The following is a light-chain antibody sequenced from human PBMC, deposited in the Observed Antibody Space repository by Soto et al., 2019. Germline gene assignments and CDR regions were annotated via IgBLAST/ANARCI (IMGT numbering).Light chain of an antibody. CDR3: QQRSSWPRT. J-gene: IGKJ1*01. CDR1: QSISSW. V-gene: IGKV1-5*01. Sequence: DIQMTQSPSTLSASVGDRVTITCRASQSISSWLAWYQQKPGKAPKVLIFDASSLESGVPSRFSGSGSATEFTLTISSLEPEDFAVYYCQQRSSWPRTFGQGTKVDIK. CDR2: DAS.